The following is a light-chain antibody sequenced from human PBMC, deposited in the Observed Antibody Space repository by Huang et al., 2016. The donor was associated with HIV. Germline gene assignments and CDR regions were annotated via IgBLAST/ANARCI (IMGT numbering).Light chain of an antibody. CDR2: GAS. CDR3: QQYNKQWT. V-gene: IGKV3-15*01. CDR1: QYVATN. Sequence: IVMTQSPATLSVSPGESATLSCRASQYVATNLAWYQQSPGQAPRLLITGASTRATGIPTRFSGSGSGTDFTLTITSLQSEDFAIYYCQQYNKQWTFGQGTKVEIK. J-gene: IGKJ1*01.